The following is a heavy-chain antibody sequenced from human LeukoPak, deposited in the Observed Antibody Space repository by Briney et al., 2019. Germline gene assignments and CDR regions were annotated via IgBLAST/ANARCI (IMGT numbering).Heavy chain of an antibody. J-gene: IGHJ5*02. V-gene: IGHV4-4*09. Sequence: PSETLSLTCTVSGDSISGYYWSWIRQSPGKGLEWIGDIYTSGSTNYNPSLKSRVTISVDTSKNQFSLKLGSVTAADTALYYCARHRSSRSSRGFDPWGQGTLVTVSS. CDR2: IYTSGST. CDR3: ARHRSSRSSRGFDP. D-gene: IGHD6-13*01. CDR1: GDSISGYY.